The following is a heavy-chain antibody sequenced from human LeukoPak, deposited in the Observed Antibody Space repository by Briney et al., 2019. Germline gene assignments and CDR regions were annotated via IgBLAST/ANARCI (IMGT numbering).Heavy chain of an antibody. CDR3: TRDEGVRPYDY. CDR1: GFTFDEYG. V-gene: IGHV3-20*04. CDR2: INWSGRST. Sequence: GGSLRLSCAASGFTFDEYGMNWVRHAPGKGLEWVSGINWSGRSTGYADSVRGRFTISRDNSKNSLYLKMSSLRAEDTALYYCTRDEGVRPYDYWGQGILVTVSS. J-gene: IGHJ4*02.